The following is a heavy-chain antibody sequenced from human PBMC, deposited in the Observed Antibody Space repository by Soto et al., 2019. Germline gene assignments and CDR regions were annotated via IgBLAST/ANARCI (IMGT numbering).Heavy chain of an antibody. Sequence: PGGSLRLSCAASGFTVSNNYMSWVRQDPGKGLEWVSVIYSGGGTYYADSVKGRFTISRDNSKNTLYLQMNSLRAEDTAVYYCARDLVGATTEYFQHWGQGTLVTVSS. CDR3: ARDLVGATTEYFQH. V-gene: IGHV3-66*01. J-gene: IGHJ1*01. CDR2: IYSGGGT. D-gene: IGHD1-26*01. CDR1: GFTVSNNY.